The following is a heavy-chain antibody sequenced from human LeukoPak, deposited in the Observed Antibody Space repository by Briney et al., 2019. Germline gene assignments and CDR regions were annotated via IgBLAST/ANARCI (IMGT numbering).Heavy chain of an antibody. Sequence: SETLSLTCAVYGGSFSGYYWSWIRQPPGKGLEWIGESNHSGSTNYNPSLKSRVTISVDTSKNQFSLKLSSVTAADTAVYYCARLLGYSSSWYNWFDPWGQGTLVTVSS. D-gene: IGHD6-13*01. V-gene: IGHV4-34*01. CDR3: ARLLGYSSSWYNWFDP. J-gene: IGHJ5*02. CDR1: GGSFSGYY. CDR2: SNHSGST.